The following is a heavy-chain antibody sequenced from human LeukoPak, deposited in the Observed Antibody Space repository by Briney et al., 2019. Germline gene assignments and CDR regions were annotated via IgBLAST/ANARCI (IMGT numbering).Heavy chain of an antibody. D-gene: IGHD1-14*01. V-gene: IGHV3-48*03. CDR1: GLPFSNFE. CDR2: ISSSGSTI. J-gene: IGHJ4*02. Sequence: GGSLRLSCAASGLPFSNFEMNWVRRAPGKGLEWISYISSSGSTIYYADSMKGRFTISRDNAKNSLFLQADSLRVEDTAVYYCVAGGWHYFDYWGQGTLVTVSS. CDR3: VAGGWHYFDY.